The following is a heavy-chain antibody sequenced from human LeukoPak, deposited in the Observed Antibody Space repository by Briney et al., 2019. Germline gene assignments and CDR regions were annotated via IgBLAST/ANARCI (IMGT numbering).Heavy chain of an antibody. Sequence: ASVKVSCKASGYTFTSYYMHWVRQAPGQGLEWMGIINPGGGGTSYAQKFQGRVTMTRDTSTSTVYMELSSLRSEDTAVYYCARERWDTAVVLVLFYWGQGTLVTVSS. J-gene: IGHJ4*02. CDR2: INPGGGGT. CDR1: GYTFTSYY. D-gene: IGHD5-18*01. CDR3: ARERWDTAVVLVLFY. V-gene: IGHV1-46*01.